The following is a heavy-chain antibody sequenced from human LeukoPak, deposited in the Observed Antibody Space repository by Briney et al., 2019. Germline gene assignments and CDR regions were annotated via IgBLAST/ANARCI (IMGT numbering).Heavy chain of an antibody. CDR3: ARTTPGYCSGGSCLGY. CDR1: GITVSSNY. V-gene: IGHV3-66*01. CDR2: IYSGGRT. J-gene: IGHJ4*02. Sequence: GGSLRLSCAASGITVSSNYMSWVRQAPGKGLERVSLIYSGGRTYYADSVKGRFTISRDKSKKTLYLQMNSLRAEDTAVYYCARTTPGYCSGGSCLGYWGQGTLVTVSS. D-gene: IGHD2-15*01.